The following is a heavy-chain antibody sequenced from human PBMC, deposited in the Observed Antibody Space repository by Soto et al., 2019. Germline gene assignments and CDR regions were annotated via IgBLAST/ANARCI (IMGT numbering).Heavy chain of an antibody. V-gene: IGHV3-30*18. D-gene: IGHD2-21*01. Sequence: QVQLVESGGGVGQPGTSLRLACAASGFTLSNIGMQWVRQAPGKGLEWVAVISAGGNTKYYADSVKGRFTISRDNSTHTLFLQMNSLRTEDTAMYYCAKESGGERYAAYFDYWGQGTLVTVSS. CDR3: AKESGGERYAAYFDY. CDR1: GFTLSNIG. J-gene: IGHJ4*02. CDR2: ISAGGNTK.